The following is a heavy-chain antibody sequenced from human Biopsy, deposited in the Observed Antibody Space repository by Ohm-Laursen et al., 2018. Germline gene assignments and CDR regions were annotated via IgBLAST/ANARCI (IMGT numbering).Heavy chain of an antibody. Sequence: THTLTLTCSFSGLSLSARGMCVSWIRQAPGKALEWLPRLGWDDYQAYPESLQTKLSISKDTSNDQVVLTVNNVDPADTATYYCARTPILIVSAGLVYRHRRHLQGMDVWGQGIAVTVS. J-gene: IGHJ6*02. D-gene: IGHD6-13*01. CDR2: LGWDDYQ. CDR3: ARTPILIVSAGLVYRHRRHLQGMDV. CDR1: GLSLSARGMC. V-gene: IGHV2-70*11.